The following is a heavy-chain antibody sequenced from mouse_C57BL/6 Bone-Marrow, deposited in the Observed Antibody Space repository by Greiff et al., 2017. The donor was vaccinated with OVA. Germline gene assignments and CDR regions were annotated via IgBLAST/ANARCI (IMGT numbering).Heavy chain of an antibody. CDR1: GFNIKDDY. CDR2: IDPENGDT. D-gene: IGHD1-1*01. Sequence: EVKLQESGAELVRPGASVKLSCTASGFNIKDDYMHWVKQRPEQGLEWIGWIDPENGDTEYASKFQGQATITADTSSNTAYLQLSSLTSEDAAVYYCTTYYYGSEDWGQGTALTVSS. J-gene: IGHJ2*01. V-gene: IGHV14-4*01. CDR3: TTYYYGSED.